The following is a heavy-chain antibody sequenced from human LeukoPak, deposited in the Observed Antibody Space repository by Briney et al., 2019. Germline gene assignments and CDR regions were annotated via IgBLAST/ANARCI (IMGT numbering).Heavy chain of an antibody. V-gene: IGHV3-7*01. CDR2: IKQDGSEK. CDR1: GFIFSSYW. Sequence: PGGSLRLSCAAYGFIFSSYWMSWDRQAPGKGLQWVASIKQDGSEKYYVDSVKGRFTISRDNAKTSLYLQMNSLRAEDTALYYCASAPGEGWFDPWGQGTLFTVSS. CDR3: ASAPGEGWFDP. J-gene: IGHJ5*02. D-gene: IGHD4-17*01.